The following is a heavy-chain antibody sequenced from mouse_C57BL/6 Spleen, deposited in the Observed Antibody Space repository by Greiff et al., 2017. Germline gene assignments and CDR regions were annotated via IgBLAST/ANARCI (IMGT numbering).Heavy chain of an antibody. J-gene: IGHJ2*01. V-gene: IGHV1-72*01. Sequence: QVQLQQPGAALVKPGASVKLSCKASGYTFTSYWMHWVKQRPGRGLEWIGRIDPNSGGTKYNEKFKSKATLTVDKPSSTAYMKLSSLASEDSAVYYCARADGYYFDYWGQGTTLTVSS. CDR1: GYTFTSYW. CDR3: ARADGYYFDY. D-gene: IGHD2-3*01. CDR2: IDPNSGGT.